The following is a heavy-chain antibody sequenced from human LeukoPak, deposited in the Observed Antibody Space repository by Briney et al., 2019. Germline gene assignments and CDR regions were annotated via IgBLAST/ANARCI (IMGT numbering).Heavy chain of an antibody. CDR2: RSVSGGST. D-gene: IGHD2-2*01. J-gene: IGHJ4*02. V-gene: IGHV3-23*01. Sequence: PGRSLRLSCAASGFTFSSYAMSWVRQAPGKGLEWVSARSVSGGSTYYVDSVKGRFTISRDNSKNTLYLQMNRLRAEDTAVYYCAKRGVGYCSSASCYSFDYWGQGTLVTVSS. CDR1: GFTFSSYA. CDR3: AKRGVGYCSSASCYSFDY.